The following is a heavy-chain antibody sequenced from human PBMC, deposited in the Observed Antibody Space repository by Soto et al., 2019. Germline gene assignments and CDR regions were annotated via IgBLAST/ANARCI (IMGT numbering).Heavy chain of an antibody. CDR1: GFAFSAFG. D-gene: IGHD3-22*01. J-gene: IGHJ3*02. V-gene: IGHV3-30*18. CDR2: ISYDGVNK. CDR3: AKYRRSVFYFDAFDN. Sequence: QMHLVESGGGVVQPGGSLRLSCAASGFAFSAFGMQWVRQTPAKGLEWVAVISYDGVNKNYPDSVKGRFTVSRDNSKNTLYLQMSTLTVDDTAVYYCAKYRRSVFYFDAFDNWGQGTLVAVSS.